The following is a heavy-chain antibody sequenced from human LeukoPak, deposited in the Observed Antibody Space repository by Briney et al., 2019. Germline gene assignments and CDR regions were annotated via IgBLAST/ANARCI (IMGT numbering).Heavy chain of an antibody. CDR3: ARADYYDSSGYAPEFYYYYYMDV. Sequence: SETLSLTCAVYGGSFSGYYWGWIRQPPGKGLEWIGSIYYSGSTYYNPSLKSRVTISVDTSKNQFSLKLSSVTAADTAVYYCARADYYDSSGYAPEFYYYYYMDVWGKGTTVTVSS. CDR1: GGSFSGYY. J-gene: IGHJ6*03. CDR2: IYYSGST. V-gene: IGHV4-39*01. D-gene: IGHD3-22*01.